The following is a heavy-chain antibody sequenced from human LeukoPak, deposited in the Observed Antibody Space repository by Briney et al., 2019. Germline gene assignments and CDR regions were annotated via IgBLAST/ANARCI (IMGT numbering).Heavy chain of an antibody. CDR3: ARSDVYYDFWSGYYPPENAFDI. CDR2: IYYSGST. J-gene: IGHJ3*02. D-gene: IGHD3-3*01. V-gene: IGHV4-61*01. CDR1: GGSISSSSYY. Sequence: SETLSLTCTVSGGSISSSSYYWSWIRQPPGKGLEWIGYIYYSGSTNYNPSLKSRVTISVDTSKNQFSLKLSSVTAADTAVYYCARSDVYYDFWSGYYPPENAFDIWGQGTMVTVSS.